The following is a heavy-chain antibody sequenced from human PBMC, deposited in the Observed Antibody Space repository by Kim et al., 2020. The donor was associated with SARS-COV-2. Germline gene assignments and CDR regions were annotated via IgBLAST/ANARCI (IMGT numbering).Heavy chain of an antibody. V-gene: IGHV3-30*04. J-gene: IGHJ4*02. D-gene: IGHD3-10*01. CDR3: ARVLSGELYLPPDY. CDR1: GFTFSSYA. Sequence: GGSLRLSCAASGFTFSSYAMHWVRQAPGKGLEWVAVISYDGSNKYYADSVKGRFTISRDNSKNTLYLQMNSLRAEDTAVYYCARVLSGELYLPPDYWGQGTLVTVSS. CDR2: ISYDGSNK.